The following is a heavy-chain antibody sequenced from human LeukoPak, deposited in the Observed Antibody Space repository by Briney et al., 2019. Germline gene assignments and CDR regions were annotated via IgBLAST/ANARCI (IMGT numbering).Heavy chain of an antibody. D-gene: IGHD3-10*01. J-gene: IGHJ4*02. CDR3: ALGGFGELTPYDY. CDR2: IYSGGST. Sequence: GGSLRLSCAASGFTVSSNYMSWVRQAPGKGLEWVSVIYSGGSTYYADSVKGRFTISRDNSKNTLYLQMNSLRAEDTAVYYCALGGFGELTPYDYWGQGTLVTVSS. V-gene: IGHV3-53*01. CDR1: GFTVSSNY.